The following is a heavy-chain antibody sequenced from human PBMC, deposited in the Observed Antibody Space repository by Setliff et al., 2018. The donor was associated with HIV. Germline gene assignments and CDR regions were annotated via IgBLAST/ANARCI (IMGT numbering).Heavy chain of an antibody. Sequence: GGSLRLSCAASGFSFSSYWMHWVRQAPGKGLVWVSRINTDGSSTSYADSVKGRFTISRDNAKNTLYLQMNSLRAEDTAVYYCARGVRGVVNGMDVWGQGILVTVSS. D-gene: IGHD3-10*01. V-gene: IGHV3-74*01. CDR1: GFSFSSYW. CDR2: INTDGSST. J-gene: IGHJ6*02. CDR3: ARGVRGVVNGMDV.